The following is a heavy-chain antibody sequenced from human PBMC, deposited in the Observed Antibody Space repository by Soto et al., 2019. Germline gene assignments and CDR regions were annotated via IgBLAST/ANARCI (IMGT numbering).Heavy chain of an antibody. J-gene: IGHJ3*02. Sequence: SVKVSCKASGYTFTGYYMHWVRQAPGQGLEWMGWINPNSGGTNYAQKFQGRVTMTRDTSISTAYMELSRLRSDDTAVYYCAREVRLIVLMVYASRGAFDIWGQGTMVTLSS. V-gene: IGHV1-2*02. CDR1: GYTFTGYY. CDR3: AREVRLIVLMVYASRGAFDI. D-gene: IGHD2-8*01. CDR2: INPNSGGT.